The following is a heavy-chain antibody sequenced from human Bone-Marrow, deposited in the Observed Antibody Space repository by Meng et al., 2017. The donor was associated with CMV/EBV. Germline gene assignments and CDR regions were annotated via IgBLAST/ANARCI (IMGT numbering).Heavy chain of an antibody. CDR2: INPNSGGT. D-gene: IGHD5-12*01. V-gene: IGHV1-2*02. CDR1: GYTFTSYD. J-gene: IGHJ4*02. Sequence: ASVKVSCKASGYTFTSYDINWVRQATGQGLEWMGWINPNSGGTNYAQKFQGRVTMTRDTSISTAYMELSRLRSDDTAVYYCARVIRGYERVDYWGQGTLVTVSS. CDR3: ARVIRGYERVDY.